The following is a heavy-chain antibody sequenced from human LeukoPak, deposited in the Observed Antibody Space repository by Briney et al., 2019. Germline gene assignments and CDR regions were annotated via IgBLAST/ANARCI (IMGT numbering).Heavy chain of an antibody. V-gene: IGHV4-31*11. J-gene: IGHJ6*02. CDR2: IYYSGST. CDR3: ARDLRYYGMDV. CDR1: GGSISSGGYY. Sequence: SETLSLTCAVSGGSISSGGYYWSWIRQHPGKGLEWIGYIYYSGSTYYNPSPKSRVTISVDTSKNQFSLKLSSVTAADTAVYYCARDLRYYGMDVWGQGTTVTVSS.